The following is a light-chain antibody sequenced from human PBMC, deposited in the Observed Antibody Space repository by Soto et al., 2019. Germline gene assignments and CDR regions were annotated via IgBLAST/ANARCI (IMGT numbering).Light chain of an antibody. CDR2: DAS. CDR3: QQYNSYPWT. J-gene: IGKJ1*01. V-gene: IGKV1-9*01. CDR1: QGISSY. Sequence: DIQLTQSPSFLSASVGDRVTITCRASQGISSYLAWYQQKPGKAPKLLIYDASSLESGVPSRFSGSGSGTEFTLTISSLQPDDFATYYCQQYNSYPWTFGQGTKVDNK.